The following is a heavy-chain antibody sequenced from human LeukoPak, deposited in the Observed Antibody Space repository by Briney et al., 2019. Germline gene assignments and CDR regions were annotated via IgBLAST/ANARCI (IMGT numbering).Heavy chain of an antibody. J-gene: IGHJ6*02. Sequence: ASVKVSCKASGYTFTSYGISWVRQAPGQGLEWMGWISAYNGNTNYAQKLQGRVTMTTDTSTSTAYMELSSLRSEDTAVYYCAKEMNYYDSSGYNYYYGMDVWGQGTTVTVSS. D-gene: IGHD3-22*01. CDR2: ISAYNGNT. CDR3: AKEMNYYDSSGYNYYYGMDV. V-gene: IGHV1-18*01. CDR1: GYTFTSYG.